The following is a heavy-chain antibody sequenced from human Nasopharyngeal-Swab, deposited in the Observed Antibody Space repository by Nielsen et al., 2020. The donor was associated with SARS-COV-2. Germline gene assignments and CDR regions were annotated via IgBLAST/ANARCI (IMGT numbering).Heavy chain of an antibody. Sequence: ASVKVSCKASGYTFINYGLSWVRQAPGQGLEWVGWISANNGNTNYAQKFRGRVTMITDTSTSTAYMELRSLRSDDTAIYYCARDQWLVHYFDYWGQGTLVTVSS. V-gene: IGHV1-18*01. J-gene: IGHJ4*02. D-gene: IGHD6-19*01. CDR2: ISANNGNT. CDR3: ARDQWLVHYFDY. CDR1: GYTFINYG.